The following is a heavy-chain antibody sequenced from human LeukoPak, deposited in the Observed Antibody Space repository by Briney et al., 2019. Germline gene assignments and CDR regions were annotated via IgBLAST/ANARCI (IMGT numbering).Heavy chain of an antibody. CDR1: GYTFTSYY. V-gene: IGHV1-46*01. D-gene: IGHD3-3*01. CDR3: ARRGYDFWSGYYYYYMDV. CDR2: ISPSSGST. Sequence: GASVKVSCKASGYTFTSYYMHWVRQAPGQGLEWMGIISPSSGSTAYAQKFQGRVTMTSDTSTSTVYMELSSLRSEDTAVYYCARRGYDFWSGYYYYYMDVWGKGTTVTVSS. J-gene: IGHJ6*03.